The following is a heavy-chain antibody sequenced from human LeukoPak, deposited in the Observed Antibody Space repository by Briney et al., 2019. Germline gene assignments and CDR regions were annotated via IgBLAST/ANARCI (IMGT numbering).Heavy chain of an antibody. CDR1: GFTFSSYW. CDR2: INSDGSST. D-gene: IGHD6-19*01. CDR3: ARASSGWADNDY. Sequence: AGGSLRLSCAASGFTFSSYWMHWVRQAPGKGLVWVSRINSDGSSTTYADSVKGRFTISRDNAKNTLYLQMNSLRAEDTAVYYCARASSGWADNDYWGQGTLVTVSS. V-gene: IGHV3-74*01. J-gene: IGHJ4*02.